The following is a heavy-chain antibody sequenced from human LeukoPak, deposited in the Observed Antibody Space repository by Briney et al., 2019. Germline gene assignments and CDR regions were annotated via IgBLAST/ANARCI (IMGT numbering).Heavy chain of an antibody. J-gene: IGHJ4*02. V-gene: IGHV4-34*01. CDR3: ASDPWTTVTTYPVEVY. CDR1: GGSLSGYY. CDR2: INHSGST. Sequence: SETLSLTCAVYGGSLSGYYWSWIRQPPGKGLEWIGEINHSGSTNYNPSLKSRVTISVDTSKNQFSLKLSSVTAADTAVYYCASDPWTTVTTYPVEVYWGQGTLVTVSS. D-gene: IGHD4-11*01.